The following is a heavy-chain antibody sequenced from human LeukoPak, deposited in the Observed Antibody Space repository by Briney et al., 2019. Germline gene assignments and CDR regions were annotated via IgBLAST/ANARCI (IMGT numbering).Heavy chain of an antibody. CDR3: TTATMIRGVSDY. J-gene: IGHJ4*02. CDR1: GFTFSNAW. D-gene: IGHD3-10*01. CDR2: IKSKTDGAAT. V-gene: IGHV3-15*01. Sequence: PGGSLRLSCADSGFTFSNAWMSWVRQAPGKGLEWVGPIKSKTDGAATDYAAPVKGRFTISRDDSKNTLYLQMNSLKTEDTAVYYCTTATMIRGVSDYWGQGTLVTVSS.